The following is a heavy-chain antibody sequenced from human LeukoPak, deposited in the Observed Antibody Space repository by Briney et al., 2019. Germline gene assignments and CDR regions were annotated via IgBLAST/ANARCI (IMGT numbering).Heavy chain of an antibody. D-gene: IGHD2-21*02. J-gene: IGHJ5*02. CDR3: ARDACVSCGGDCCHDP. V-gene: IGHV1-18*01. CDR1: VYTFTRYG. Sequence: ASVKVSCKASVYTFTRYGISWVRQAPGQGLEWMGWISAYNGETNYAQKLQGRVILNTDTSTIKVYMEVRNLRSDDRAVYYCARDACVSCGGDCCHDPWGQGTMVSVSS. CDR2: ISAYNGET.